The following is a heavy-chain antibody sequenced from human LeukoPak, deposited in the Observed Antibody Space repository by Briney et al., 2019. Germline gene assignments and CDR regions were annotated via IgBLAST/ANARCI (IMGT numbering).Heavy chain of an antibody. Sequence: ASVKVSYKTSGYTFTSYGISWVRQAPGQGLEWMGWISPYNGNTNYAQKLQGRVTMTPDTSTNTAYMDLRSLRSDDTAVYYCARAPYCTNGVCSFDYWGQGTLVTVSS. J-gene: IGHJ4*02. CDR3: ARAPYCTNGVCSFDY. D-gene: IGHD2-8*01. CDR1: GYTFTSYG. CDR2: ISPYNGNT. V-gene: IGHV1-18*01.